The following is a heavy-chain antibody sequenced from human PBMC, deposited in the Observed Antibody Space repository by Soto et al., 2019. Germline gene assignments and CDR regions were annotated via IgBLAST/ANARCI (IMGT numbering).Heavy chain of an antibody. D-gene: IGHD1-26*01. J-gene: IGHJ4*02. CDR2: ISGYNGNT. V-gene: IGHV1-18*01. CDR3: ARGSESFDL. CDR1: VYTFNNYG. Sequence: QVLLMQSGAEVKKPGASVKVSCKASVYTFNNYGISWVRQVPGQGLEWMGWISGYNGNTNYEQKIQGRVTVTRDTSTATAYMELRSLRSDDTAIYYCARGSESFDLWGQGTLVTVSS.